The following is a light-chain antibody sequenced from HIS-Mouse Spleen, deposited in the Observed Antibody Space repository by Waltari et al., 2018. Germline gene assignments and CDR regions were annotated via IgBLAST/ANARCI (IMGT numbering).Light chain of an antibody. CDR3: YSTDSSGNHRV. CDR1: ALPKKY. V-gene: IGLV3-10*01. Sequence: SYELTQPPSVSVSPGQTARITCSGDALPKKYAYWYQQKSGQAPVLVISEDSKRPPGIPGGFSGSSSGTMATLTISGAQVEDEADYYCYSTDSSGNHRVFGGGTKLTVL. J-gene: IGLJ2*01. CDR2: EDS.